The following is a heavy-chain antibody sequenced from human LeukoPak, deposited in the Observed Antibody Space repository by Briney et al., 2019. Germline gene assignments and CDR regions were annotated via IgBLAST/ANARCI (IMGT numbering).Heavy chain of an antibody. CDR1: GGSISSYY. D-gene: IGHD3-10*01. CDR2: IYYSGSA. V-gene: IGHV4-59*01. CDR3: ARRGRGSLGFDY. Sequence: SETLSLTCTVSGGSISSYYWSWIRQPPGKGLEWIGYIYYSGSANYNPSLKSRVTISVDTSKNQFSLKLSSVTAADTAVYYCARRGRGSLGFDYWGQGTLVTVSS. J-gene: IGHJ4*02.